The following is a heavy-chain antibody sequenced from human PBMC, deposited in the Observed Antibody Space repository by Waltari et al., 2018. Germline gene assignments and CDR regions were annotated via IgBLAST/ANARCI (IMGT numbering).Heavy chain of an antibody. J-gene: IGHJ4*02. Sequence: QLQLQESGPGLVKPSETLSLTCTVSGGSISRSSYYWGWIRQPPGKGLELIGSIYYSGSTYYNPSLKSRVTISVDTSKNQFSLKLSSVTAADTAVYYCAREALIVVVVSFDYWGQGTLVTVSS. D-gene: IGHD3-22*01. V-gene: IGHV4-39*07. CDR1: GGSISRSSYY. CDR3: AREALIVVVVSFDY. CDR2: IYYSGST.